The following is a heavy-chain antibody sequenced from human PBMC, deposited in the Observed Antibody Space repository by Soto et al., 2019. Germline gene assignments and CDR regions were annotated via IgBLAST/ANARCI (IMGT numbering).Heavy chain of an antibody. D-gene: IGHD6-19*01. V-gene: IGHV5-51*01. CDR2: IYPGDSDT. CDR3: ARQTYSSGKQGVYYGMDV. J-gene: IGHJ6*02. CDR1: GYSFTSYW. Sequence: GESLKISCKGSGYSFTSYWIGWVRQMPGKGLEWMGIIYPGDSDTRYSPSFQGQVTISADKSISTAYLQWSSLKASDTAMYYCARQTYSSGKQGVYYGMDVWGQGTTVTVSS.